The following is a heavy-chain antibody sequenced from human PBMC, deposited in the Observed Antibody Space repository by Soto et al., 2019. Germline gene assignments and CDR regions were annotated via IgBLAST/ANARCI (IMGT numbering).Heavy chain of an antibody. CDR2: ISGYNGDT. CDR3: ARDWVGDLAY. Sequence: QVQLVQSGGEVKQPGASVKVSCKTSGSTFTSYGISWVRQAPGQGLEWMGWISGYNGDTKYVQKFQGRVTLTTDTSTNTAYMEVRSLRSDDTAVYYCARDWVGDLAYWGQGTLVTVSS. CDR1: GSTFTSYG. D-gene: IGHD4-17*01. V-gene: IGHV1-18*01. J-gene: IGHJ4*02.